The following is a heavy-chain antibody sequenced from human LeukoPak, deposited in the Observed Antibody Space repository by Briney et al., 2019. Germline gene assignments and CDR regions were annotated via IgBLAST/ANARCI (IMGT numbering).Heavy chain of an antibody. CDR1: GFTFSSYE. J-gene: IGHJ4*02. CDR3: IRPTIGDGYNTDC. CDR2: IKTKANNYAT. D-gene: IGHD5-24*01. Sequence: GGSLRLSCAASGFTFSSYEMNWVREASGKGLEWVGRIKTKANNYATSYAASVKGRFTISRDDSKNTAYLQMNSLKTDDTAVYYCIRPTIGDGYNTDCWGQGTLVTVSS. V-gene: IGHV3-73*01.